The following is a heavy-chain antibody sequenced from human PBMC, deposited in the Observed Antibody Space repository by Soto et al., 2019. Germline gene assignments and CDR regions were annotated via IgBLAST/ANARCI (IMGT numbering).Heavy chain of an antibody. Sequence: ASVKVSCKPSGYTFATFGISWVRQAPGQGLEWMGWISVYNGNTKYAQKPQGRVTMTTDTSTSTAYMELRSLRSDDTAVYYCARDLIAARPGWFDPWGQGTLVTVSS. CDR1: GYTFATFG. J-gene: IGHJ5*02. CDR3: ARDLIAARPGWFDP. CDR2: ISVYNGNT. D-gene: IGHD6-6*01. V-gene: IGHV1-18*01.